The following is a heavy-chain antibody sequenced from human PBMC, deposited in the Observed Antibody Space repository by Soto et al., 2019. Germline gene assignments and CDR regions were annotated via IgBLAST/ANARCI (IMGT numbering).Heavy chain of an antibody. Sequence: QVQLQESGPGLVKPSQTLSLTCTVSGGSISSGGYYWSWIRQHPGKGLEWIGYIYYSGSTYYNPSLKSRVTIAVDTSKNQFSMKLSSVTAADTAVYYCARGVTMVRGVIHTPYFDYWGQGTLVTVSS. V-gene: IGHV4-31*03. J-gene: IGHJ4*02. CDR1: GGSISSGGYY. CDR3: ARGVTMVRGVIHTPYFDY. CDR2: IYYSGST. D-gene: IGHD3-10*01.